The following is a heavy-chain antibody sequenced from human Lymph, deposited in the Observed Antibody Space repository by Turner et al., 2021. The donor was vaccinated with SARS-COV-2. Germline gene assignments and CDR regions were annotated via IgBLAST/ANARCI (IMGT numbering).Heavy chain of an antibody. CDR1: GGSISSSSHY. J-gene: IGHJ4*02. CDR2: IYYSGSN. V-gene: IGHV4-39*01. CDR3: ARLVRRAEYYFDY. Sequence: QLQLQESGPGLVKPSETLSLTCTVSGGSISSSSHYWGWIRQPPGRGLEWIGHIYYSGSNYYHPSLKSRVTISVYTSKNQFSLKLSSVTAADTAVYYCARLVRRAEYYFDYWGQGTLVTVSS. D-gene: IGHD3-10*01.